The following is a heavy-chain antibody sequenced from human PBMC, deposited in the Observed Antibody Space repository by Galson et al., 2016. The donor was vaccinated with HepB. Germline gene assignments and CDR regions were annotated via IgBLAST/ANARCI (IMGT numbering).Heavy chain of an antibody. CDR2: ISAYNGDT. CDR3: ARRFDFWSGDYYHELLDF. V-gene: IGHV1-18*01. CDR1: GYNFRNRG. D-gene: IGHD3-3*01. Sequence: SVKVSCKASGYNFRNRGVVWVRQAPGQGLEWMGWISAYNGDTEFAQKFQGRLTVTTDTSTSTAYMELRRLRSDDTAVYYCARRFDFWSGDYYHELLDFWGQGTLVTVSS. J-gene: IGHJ4*01.